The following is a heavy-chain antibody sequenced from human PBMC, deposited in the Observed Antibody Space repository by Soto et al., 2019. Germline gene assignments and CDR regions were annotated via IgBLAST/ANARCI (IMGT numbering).Heavy chain of an antibody. CDR2: IYYGGSI. Sequence: SETLSLTCAVSGGSISSRNWWSWIRKPPGKGLEWIGYIYYGGSINYNPSLKSRVIISVDTAKNQFSLRLSSVSAADTAVYYCTGAYYDVSGYSLDPWGQGTSVTVSS. D-gene: IGHD3-22*01. CDR3: TGAYYDVSGYSLDP. J-gene: IGHJ5*02. CDR1: GGSISSRNW. V-gene: IGHV4-61*01.